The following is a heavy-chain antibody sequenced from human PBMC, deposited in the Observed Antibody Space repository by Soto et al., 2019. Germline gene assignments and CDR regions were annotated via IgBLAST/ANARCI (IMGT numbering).Heavy chain of an antibody. Sequence: ASETLSLTCAVYGGSLSGYYWSWVRQSPGKGLEWIGEINHSGTANYNPSLKTRVTISADASKHQFSLRLTSVTAADSATYYCASYHFLDLWTGSRRYMDVWSRGTQVTVSS. V-gene: IGHV4-34*01. J-gene: IGHJ6*03. CDR1: GGSLSGYY. D-gene: IGHD3-3*02. CDR3: ASYHFLDLWTGSRRYMDV. CDR2: INHSGTA.